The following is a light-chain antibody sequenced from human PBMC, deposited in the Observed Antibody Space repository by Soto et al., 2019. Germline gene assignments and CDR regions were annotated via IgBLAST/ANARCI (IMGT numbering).Light chain of an antibody. J-gene: IGLJ2*01. CDR2: DVS. CDR1: SSDVGAYNY. V-gene: IGLV2-14*03. CDR3: SSYTTTNTPVV. Sequence: QSALTQPASVSASPGQSITISCTGTSSDVGAYNYVSWYQQHPGKAPKFMIFDVSSRPSGVSNRFSGSKSGNTASLTISGLQTEDEADYYCSSYTTTNTPVVFGGGTKLTVL.